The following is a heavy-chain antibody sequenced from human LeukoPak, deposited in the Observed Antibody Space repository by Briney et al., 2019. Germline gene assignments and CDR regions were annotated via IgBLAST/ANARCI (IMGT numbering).Heavy chain of an antibody. V-gene: IGHV5-51*01. CDR1: GYSFTSYW. J-gene: IGHJ5*02. CDR3: ARRSSTSWGPSTSLSGGWFDP. CDR2: IYPGDSDT. Sequence: GESLKISCKGSGYSFTSYWIGWVRQMPGKGLEWMGIIYPGDSDTRYSPSFQGQVTISADKSISTAYLQWSSLKASDTAMYYCARRSSTSWGPSTSLSGGWFDPWGQGTLVTVSS. D-gene: IGHD2-2*01.